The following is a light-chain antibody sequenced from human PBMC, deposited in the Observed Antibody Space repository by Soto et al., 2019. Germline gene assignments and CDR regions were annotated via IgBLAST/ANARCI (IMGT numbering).Light chain of an antibody. J-gene: IGLJ2*01. CDR1: SSDVGGYNY. V-gene: IGLV2-14*01. Sequence: QSVLTQPASVSGSPGQSITISCTGTSSDVGGYNYVSWYQQHPGKAPKLMIYEVSNRPSGVSNRFSGSKSGNTASLTISGLQAEDEADYYCSSYTISSTLVFGGGIKLTVL. CDR2: EVS. CDR3: SSYTISSTLV.